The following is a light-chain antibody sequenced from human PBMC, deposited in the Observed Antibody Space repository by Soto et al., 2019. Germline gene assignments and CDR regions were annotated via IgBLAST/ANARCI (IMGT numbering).Light chain of an antibody. J-gene: IGKJ1*01. CDR1: QSVSSSY. V-gene: IGKV3-20*01. Sequence: DIVLTQSPGTLSLSPGERATLSCRASQSVSSSYLAWYQQKPGQAPRLLIYGASNRATGIPDRFSGSGSGTDFTLTISRLEPEDFAVFYCHQYGSSPQTFGQGTKVDIK. CDR2: GAS. CDR3: HQYGSSPQT.